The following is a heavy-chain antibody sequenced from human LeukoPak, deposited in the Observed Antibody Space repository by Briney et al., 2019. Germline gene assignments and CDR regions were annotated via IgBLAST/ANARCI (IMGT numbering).Heavy chain of an antibody. D-gene: IGHD4-17*01. Sequence: GGSLRLSCAASGFTFSSYEMNWVRQAPGEGLEWVSYISSSGSTIYYADSVKGRFTISRDNAKNSLYLQMNSLGAEDTAVYYCARVGSSETTVTKNAFDIWGQGTMVTVSS. CDR1: GFTFSSYE. CDR2: ISSSGSTI. CDR3: ARVGSSETTVTKNAFDI. V-gene: IGHV3-48*03. J-gene: IGHJ3*02.